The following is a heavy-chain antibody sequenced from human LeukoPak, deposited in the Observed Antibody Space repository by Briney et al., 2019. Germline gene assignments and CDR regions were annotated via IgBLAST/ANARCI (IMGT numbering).Heavy chain of an antibody. D-gene: IGHD4-17*01. CDR3: AKDPHFDYGEGAEYFQH. Sequence: GGSLRLSCAASGFTFSSYWMSWVRQAPGKGLEWVSAISGSGGSTYYADSVKGRFTISRDNSKNTLYLQMNSLRAEDTAVYYCAKDPHFDYGEGAEYFQHWGQGTLVTVSS. CDR1: GFTFSSYW. J-gene: IGHJ1*01. V-gene: IGHV3-23*01. CDR2: ISGSGGST.